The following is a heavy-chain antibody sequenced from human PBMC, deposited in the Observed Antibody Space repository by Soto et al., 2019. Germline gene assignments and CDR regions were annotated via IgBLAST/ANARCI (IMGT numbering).Heavy chain of an antibody. V-gene: IGHV3-23*01. J-gene: IGHJ6*02. CDR3: AKDHPVYTRNYGLDV. Sequence: PGGSLRLSCAASGFTFSSYAMSWVRQAPGKGLEWVSAISGSGGGTYYADSVKGRFTISRDNSKNTLYLQMNSLRAEDTAVYYCAKDHPVYTRNYGLDVWGQGTTVTVSS. D-gene: IGHD6-13*01. CDR1: GFTFSSYA. CDR2: ISGSGGGT.